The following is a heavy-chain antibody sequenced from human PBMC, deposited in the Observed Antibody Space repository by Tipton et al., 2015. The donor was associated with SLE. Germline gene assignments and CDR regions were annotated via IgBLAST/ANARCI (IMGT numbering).Heavy chain of an antibody. CDR2: IRYDGSNK. V-gene: IGHV3-30*02. D-gene: IGHD6-13*01. J-gene: IGHJ4*02. CDR1: GFTFSSYG. CDR3: AKDSSSWSEGYYFDY. Sequence: SLRLSCAASGFTFSSYGMHWVRQAPGKGLEWVAFIRYDGSNKYYADSVKGRFTISRDNSKNTLYLQMNSLRAEDTAVYYCAKDSSSWSEGYYFDYWGQGTLVTVSS.